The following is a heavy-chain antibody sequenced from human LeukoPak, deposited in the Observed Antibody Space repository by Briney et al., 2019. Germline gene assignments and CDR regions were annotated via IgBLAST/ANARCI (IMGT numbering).Heavy chain of an antibody. CDR3: ARGWTSGVRGVIIGHWFDP. V-gene: IGHV4-34*01. CDR2: IDHSGST. CDR1: GGSVSGYY. Sequence: SETLSLTCAVYGGSVSGYYWSWIRQPPGKWLEWIGEIDHSGSTNYNPSLKSRVTISVDTSKNQFSMKLSSVTAADTAVYYCARGWTSGVRGVIIGHWFDPWGQGTLVTVSS. D-gene: IGHD3-10*01. J-gene: IGHJ5*02.